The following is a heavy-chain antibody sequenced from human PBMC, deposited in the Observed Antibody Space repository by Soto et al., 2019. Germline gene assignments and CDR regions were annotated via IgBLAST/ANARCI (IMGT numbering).Heavy chain of an antibody. D-gene: IGHD3-16*02. Sequence: ASVKVSCKASGYTFTSYAMHWVRQAPGQRLEWMGWINAGNGNTKYSQKFQGRVTITRDTSASTAYMELSSLRSEDTAVYYCATPYDYVWGSYRYDGMDVWGQGTTVTVSS. J-gene: IGHJ6*02. V-gene: IGHV1-3*01. CDR3: ATPYDYVWGSYRYDGMDV. CDR1: GYTFTSYA. CDR2: INAGNGNT.